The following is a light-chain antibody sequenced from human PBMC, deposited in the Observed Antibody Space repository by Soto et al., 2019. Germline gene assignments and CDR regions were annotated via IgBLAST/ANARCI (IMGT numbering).Light chain of an antibody. V-gene: IGKV2-30*01. J-gene: IGKJ1*01. CDR2: QVS. Sequence: DVVMTQSPLSLPVTLGQPASISCRSSQSPLYSDGNTYLSWFHQRPGQSPRRLIYQVSNRDSGVPDRFSGSGSGTDFTLKISRVEADDVGIYYCMQGTYWPVTFGQGTKVEIK. CDR1: QSPLYSDGNTY. CDR3: MQGTYWPVT.